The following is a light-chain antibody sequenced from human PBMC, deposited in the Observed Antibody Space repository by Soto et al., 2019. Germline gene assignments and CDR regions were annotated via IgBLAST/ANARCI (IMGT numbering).Light chain of an antibody. CDR1: QSISSY. CDR2: AAS. CDR3: QQSYSTST. Sequence: DIQMTQSPSSLSASVGDRVTITCRASQSISSYLNWYQQKPGKAPKLLIYAASSLQSGVPSRFXGSGXGTXXXXXXXXLQPEDFATYYCQQSYSTSTFGPGTKVDIK. V-gene: IGKV1-39*01. J-gene: IGKJ3*01.